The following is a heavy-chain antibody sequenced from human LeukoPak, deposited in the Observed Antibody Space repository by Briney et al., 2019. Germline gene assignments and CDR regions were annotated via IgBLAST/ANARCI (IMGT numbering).Heavy chain of an antibody. J-gene: IGHJ5*02. CDR2: FDPSDSYT. CDR3: ARLRSAPLRGFDP. CDR1: GYSFTSYW. V-gene: IGHV5-10-1*01. Sequence: GESLRISGKGSGYSFTSYWFSWVRQMPGKGLEWMGIFDPSDSYTNYNPSFQADVTISAKKSISTAYLQWSSLKASDTAMYYCARLRSAPLRGFDPWGQGTLVTVS. D-gene: IGHD3-16*01.